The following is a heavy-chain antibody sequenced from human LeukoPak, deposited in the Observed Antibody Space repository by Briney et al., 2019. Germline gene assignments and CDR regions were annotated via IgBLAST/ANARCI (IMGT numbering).Heavy chain of an antibody. CDR1: GYTFTNYV. CDR2: INTGNGNT. Sequence: ASVKVFCKASGYTFTNYVMHWVRQAPGQRLEWMGWINTGNGNTKYSQKFQGRVTITRDTSASTAYMELSSLRSEDTAVYYCAREGYDILTGPGKDAFDIWGQGTMVAVSA. D-gene: IGHD3-9*01. CDR3: AREGYDILTGPGKDAFDI. V-gene: IGHV1-3*04. J-gene: IGHJ3*02.